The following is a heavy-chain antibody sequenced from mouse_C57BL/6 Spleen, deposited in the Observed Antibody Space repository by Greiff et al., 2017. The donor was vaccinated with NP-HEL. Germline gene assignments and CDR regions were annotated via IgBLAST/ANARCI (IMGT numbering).Heavy chain of an antibody. D-gene: IGHD4-1*01. V-gene: IGHV5-12*01. CDR1: GFTFSDYY. Sequence: VQLKESGGGLVQPGGSLKLSCAASGFTFSDYYMYWVRQTPEKRLEWVAYISNGGGSTYYPDTVKGRFTISRDNAKNTLYLQMSRLKSEDTAMYYCARHPGTDYAMDYWGQGTSVTVSS. J-gene: IGHJ4*01. CDR3: ARHPGTDYAMDY. CDR2: ISNGGGST.